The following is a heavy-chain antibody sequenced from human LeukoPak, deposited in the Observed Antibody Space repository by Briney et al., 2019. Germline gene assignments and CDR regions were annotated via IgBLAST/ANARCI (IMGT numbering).Heavy chain of an antibody. D-gene: IGHD6-13*01. CDR2: ISSSGSTI. J-gene: IGHJ5*02. CDR3: ARGIRGSSWYYLSDP. Sequence: GGSLRLSCAASVFTFSVYYMSWIRRAPGEGLEWVSYISSSGSTIYYADSVKGRFTISRDNAKNSLYLQMNSLRAEDTAVYYCARGIRGSSWYYLSDPWGQGTLVTVSS. CDR1: VFTFSVYY. V-gene: IGHV3-11*01.